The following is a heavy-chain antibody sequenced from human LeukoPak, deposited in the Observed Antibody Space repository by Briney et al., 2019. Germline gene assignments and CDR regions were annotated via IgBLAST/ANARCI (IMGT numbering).Heavy chain of an antibody. CDR2: ISAGNGNT. J-gene: IGHJ4*02. CDR3: ARALVRYSDHPYFFDC. CDR1: GYTFTSYA. Sequence: GASVKVSCKASGYTFTSYAMHWVRQAPGERLEWMGWISAGNGNTKYSQKFQDRVTITRDTSASTAYMELSSLRSEDTAVYYCARALVRYSDHPYFFDCWGQGTLVTVSS. V-gene: IGHV1-3*01. D-gene: IGHD5-18*01.